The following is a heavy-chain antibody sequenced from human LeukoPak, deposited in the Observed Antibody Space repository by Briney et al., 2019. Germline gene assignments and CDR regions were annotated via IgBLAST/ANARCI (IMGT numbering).Heavy chain of an antibody. CDR2: ISWNSGSI. CDR3: AKGYCGSISCSRGFDP. Sequence: SGRSLRLSCQASGFTFDGYAMHWVRQAPGKGLEWVSGISWNSGSIAYADSVKGRLTISRDNAKNSLYLQMNSLRAEDMALYYCAKGYCGSISCSRGFDPWGQGTLVTVSS. CDR1: GFTFDGYA. D-gene: IGHD2-2*01. J-gene: IGHJ5*02. V-gene: IGHV3-9*03.